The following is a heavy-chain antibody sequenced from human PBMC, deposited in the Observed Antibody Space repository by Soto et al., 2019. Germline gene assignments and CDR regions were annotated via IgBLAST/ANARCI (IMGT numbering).Heavy chain of an antibody. Sequence: QVQLVESGGGVVQPGRSLRLSCAASGFTFSSYGMHWVRQAPGKGLEWGAVIWYDGSNKYYADSVKGRFTISRDNSKNTLYLQMNSLRAEDTAVYYCARDRSSSWYYYYGMDVWGQGTTVTVSS. J-gene: IGHJ6*02. V-gene: IGHV3-33*01. CDR1: GFTFSSYG. CDR3: ARDRSSSWYYYYGMDV. CDR2: IWYDGSNK. D-gene: IGHD6-13*01.